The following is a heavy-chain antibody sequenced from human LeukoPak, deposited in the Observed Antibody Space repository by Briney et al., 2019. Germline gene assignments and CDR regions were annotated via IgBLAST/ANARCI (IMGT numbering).Heavy chain of an antibody. CDR3: ARTNYYDSSNYPDY. CDR2: IYPGDSDT. D-gene: IGHD3-22*01. V-gene: IGHV5-51*01. J-gene: IGHJ4*02. CDR1: GYIFTNYW. Sequence: GESLKISCKGSGYIFTNYWIGWVRQLPGKGLEWMGIIYPGDSDTRYSPSFQAQVTMSADKSISTAYLQWSSLKASDTAKYYCARTNYYDSSNYPDYWGQGTLVTVSS.